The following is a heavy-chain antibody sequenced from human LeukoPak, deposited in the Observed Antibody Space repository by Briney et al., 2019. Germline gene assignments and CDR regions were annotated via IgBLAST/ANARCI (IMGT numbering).Heavy chain of an antibody. V-gene: IGHV4-31*03. CDR2: IYYSGST. CDR3: ARTGRVVPAANPYYYYYYMDV. D-gene: IGHD2-2*01. CDR1: GSSISSGGYY. J-gene: IGHJ6*03. Sequence: PSETLSLTCTVSGSSISSGGYYWSWIRQHPGKGLEWIGYIYYSGSTYYNPSLKSRVTISVDTSKNQFSLKLSSVTAADTAVYYCARTGRVVPAANPYYYYYYMDVWGKGTTVTVSS.